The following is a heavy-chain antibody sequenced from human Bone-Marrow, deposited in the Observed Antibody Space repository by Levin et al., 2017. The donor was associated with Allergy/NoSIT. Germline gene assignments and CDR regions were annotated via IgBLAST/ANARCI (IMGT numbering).Heavy chain of an antibody. CDR3: AKDRWSGDYPPDY. Sequence: ASVKVSCAASGFTFSSYAMSWVRQAPGKGLEWVSAISGSGGSTYYADSVKGRFTISRDNSKNTLYLQMNSLRAEDTAVYYCAKDRWSGDYPPDYWGQGTLVTVSS. J-gene: IGHJ4*02. CDR1: GFTFSSYA. CDR2: ISGSGGST. V-gene: IGHV3-23*01. D-gene: IGHD3-3*01.